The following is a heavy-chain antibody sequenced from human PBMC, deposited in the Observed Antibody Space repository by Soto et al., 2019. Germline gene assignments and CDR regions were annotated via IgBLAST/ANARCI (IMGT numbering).Heavy chain of an antibody. CDR3: ARDHHRYSGYDYVDY. D-gene: IGHD5-12*01. Sequence: QVQLVESDGGLVKPAGSLRLSCAASGFTFSDYYMSWIRQAPGKGLEWVSYISSSSSYTNYADSVKGRFTISRDNAKNSLYLQMNSLRAEDTAVYYCARDHHRYSGYDYVDYWGQGTLVTVSS. CDR2: ISSSSSYT. V-gene: IGHV3-11*05. J-gene: IGHJ4*02. CDR1: GFTFSDYY.